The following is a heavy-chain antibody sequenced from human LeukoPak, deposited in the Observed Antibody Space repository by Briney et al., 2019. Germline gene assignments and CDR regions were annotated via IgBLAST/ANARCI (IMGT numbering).Heavy chain of an antibody. CDR3: ARVRGGKYPYYLDY. J-gene: IGHJ4*02. CDR2: IYYTGST. V-gene: IGHV4-59*01. D-gene: IGHD1-26*01. CDR1: GGSISNYY. Sequence: SETLSLTCTVSGGSISNYYWSWIRRPPGKGLEWIGYIYYTGSTNYNPSLKSRVTISVDTSKNQFSLKLSSVTAADTAVYYCARVRGGKYPYYLDYWGQGTLVTVSS.